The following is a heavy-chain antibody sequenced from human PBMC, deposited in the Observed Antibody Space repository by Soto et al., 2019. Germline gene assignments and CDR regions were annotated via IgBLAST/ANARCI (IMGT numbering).Heavy chain of an antibody. D-gene: IGHD2-8*01. CDR2: IKSKTDGGTT. J-gene: IGHJ4*02. V-gene: IGHV3-15*01. CDR3: TTEGPGYCTNSVCSCLDY. Sequence: EVQLVESGGGLVKPGGSLRLSCAASGFTFSNAWMSWVRQAPGKELEWVGRIKSKTDGGTTDYAAPVKGRFTISRDDSKNTLNLQMNSLKTEDTAVYYCTTEGPGYCTNSVCSCLDYWGQGTLVTVSS. CDR1: GFTFSNAW.